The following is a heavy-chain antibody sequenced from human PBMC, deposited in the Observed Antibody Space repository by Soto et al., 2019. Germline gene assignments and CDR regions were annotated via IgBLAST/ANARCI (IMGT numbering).Heavy chain of an antibody. CDR2: IYYSGST. V-gene: IGHV4-31*03. Sequence: QVQLQESGPGLVKPSQTLSLTCTVSGGSISSGGYYWSWIRQHPGKGLEWIGYIYYSGSTYYNPSLKSRVTISVDTSKNQFSLKLSSVTAADTAVYYCARAPYCSSTSCYLATNNWFAPWGQGTLVTVSS. CDR1: GGSISSGGYY. CDR3: ARAPYCSSTSCYLATNNWFAP. J-gene: IGHJ5*02. D-gene: IGHD2-2*01.